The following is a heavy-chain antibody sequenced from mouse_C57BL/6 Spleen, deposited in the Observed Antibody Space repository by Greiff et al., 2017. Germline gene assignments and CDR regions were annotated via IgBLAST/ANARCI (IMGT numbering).Heavy chain of an antibody. J-gene: IGHJ4*01. D-gene: IGHD2-1*01. V-gene: IGHV1-4*01. Sequence: VQLQQSGAELARPGASVKMSCKASGYTFTSYTMHWVKQRPGQGLEWIGYINPSSGYTKYNQKFKDKATLTADKSSSTAYMQLSSLTSEDSAVYYCARTHYGSYEGAMDYWGQGTSVTVSS. CDR2: INPSSGYT. CDR3: ARTHYGSYEGAMDY. CDR1: GYTFTSYT.